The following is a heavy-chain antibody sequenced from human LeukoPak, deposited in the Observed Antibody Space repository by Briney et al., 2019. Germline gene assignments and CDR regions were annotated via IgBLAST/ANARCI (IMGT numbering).Heavy chain of an antibody. CDR2: MNPNSGNT. J-gene: IGHJ6*03. D-gene: IGHD6-13*01. Sequence: ASVKVSCKASGYTFTSCDINWVRQATGQGLEWMGWMNPNSGNTGYAQKFQGRVTMTRNTSISTAYMELSSLRSEDTAVYYCARGMAAAGWDYYYYYYMDVWGKGTTVTISS. CDR3: ARGMAAAGWDYYYYYYMDV. CDR1: GYTFTSCD. V-gene: IGHV1-8*01.